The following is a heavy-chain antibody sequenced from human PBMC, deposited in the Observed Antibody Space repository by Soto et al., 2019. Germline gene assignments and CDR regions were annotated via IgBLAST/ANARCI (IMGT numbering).Heavy chain of an antibody. Sequence: SETLSLTCAVYGGSFSGYYWSWIRQPPGKGLEWIGEINHSGSTNYNPSLKSRVTISVDTSKNQFSLKLSSVTAADTAVYYCAKGGTGYCSGGSCYPRVNNWFDPWGQGTLVTVSS. V-gene: IGHV4-34*01. CDR1: GGSFSGYY. D-gene: IGHD2-15*01. CDR3: AKGGTGYCSGGSCYPRVNNWFDP. CDR2: INHSGST. J-gene: IGHJ5*02.